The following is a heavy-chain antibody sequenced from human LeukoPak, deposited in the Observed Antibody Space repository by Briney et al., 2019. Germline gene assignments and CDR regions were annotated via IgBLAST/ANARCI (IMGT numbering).Heavy chain of an antibody. Sequence: PGGSLRLSCAASGFIFSSYSMNWVRQAPGKGLEWVSYISSSATTIYYADSVKGRFTISRDNAKNSLYLQMNSLRAEDTAVYYCATTSGYDFGFDDWGQGTLVTVSS. CDR2: ISSSATTI. V-gene: IGHV3-48*01. J-gene: IGHJ4*02. CDR1: GFIFSSYS. D-gene: IGHD5-12*01. CDR3: ATTSGYDFGFDD.